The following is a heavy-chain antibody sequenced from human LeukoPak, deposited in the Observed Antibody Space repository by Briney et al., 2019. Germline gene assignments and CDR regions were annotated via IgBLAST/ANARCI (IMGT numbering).Heavy chain of an antibody. V-gene: IGHV3-48*03. D-gene: IGHD3-9*01. CDR1: GFTFSSYE. CDR3: ARDWGYDILTGYAHAFDY. Sequence: PGGSLRLSCAASGFTFSSYEMNWVRQAPGKGLEWVSYISSSGSTIYYADSVKGRFTISRDNAKNSLYLQMNSLRAEDTAVYYCARDWGYDILTGYAHAFDYRGQGTLVTVSS. J-gene: IGHJ4*02. CDR2: ISSSGSTI.